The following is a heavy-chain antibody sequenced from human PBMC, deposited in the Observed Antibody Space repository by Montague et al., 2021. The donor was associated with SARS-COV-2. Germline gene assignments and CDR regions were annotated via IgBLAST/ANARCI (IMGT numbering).Heavy chain of an antibody. CDR3: ARLYYDILIGYYKGLDY. CDR2: IDWDGDK. V-gene: IGHV2-70*11. Sequence: PALVKPTQTLTLTCTFSGFSLSTSGMCVSWIRQPPGKALEWLARIDWDGDKYYSTSLKTRLTISKDTSKNQVVLTMTNMDPVDTATYYCARLYYDILIGYYKGLDYWGQGTLVTVSS. D-gene: IGHD3-9*01. J-gene: IGHJ4*02. CDR1: GFSLSTSGMC.